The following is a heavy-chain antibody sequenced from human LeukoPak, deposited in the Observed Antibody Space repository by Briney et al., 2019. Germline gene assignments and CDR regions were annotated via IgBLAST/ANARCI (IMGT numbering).Heavy chain of an antibody. J-gene: IGHJ6*03. Sequence: GASVKXSCKASGYTFTSYYMHWVRQAPGQGLEWMGIINPSGGSTSYAQKFQGRVTMTRDTSTSTVYMELSSLRSEDTAAYYCARGYGDYPDGYYYYYMDVWGKGTTVTVSS. D-gene: IGHD4-17*01. CDR1: GYTFTSYY. V-gene: IGHV1-46*03. CDR3: ARGYGDYPDGYYYYYMDV. CDR2: INPSGGST.